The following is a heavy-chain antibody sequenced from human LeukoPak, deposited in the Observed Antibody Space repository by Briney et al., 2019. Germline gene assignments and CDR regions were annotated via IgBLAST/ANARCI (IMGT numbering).Heavy chain of an antibody. J-gene: IGHJ4*02. V-gene: IGHV4-30-4*01. CDR3: ARGSDYGDY. Sequence: SETLSLTCSVSGYSISTGDYYWSWIRQSPGKGLEWIGYIYYTGSTYYNPSLRSRVTISLDMSKNQFPLKLNSVTAADTAVYYCARGSDYGDYWSPGTLVTVSS. D-gene: IGHD6-19*01. CDR2: IYYTGST. CDR1: GYSISTGDYY.